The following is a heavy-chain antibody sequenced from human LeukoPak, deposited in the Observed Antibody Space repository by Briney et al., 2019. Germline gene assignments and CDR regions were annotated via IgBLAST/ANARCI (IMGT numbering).Heavy chain of an antibody. CDR2: ISYDGSNK. Sequence: GGSLRLSCAASGLTFSSYGKRWVRQAPGKGLEWVAVISYDGSNKYYADSVKGRFTISRDNSKNTLYLQMNSLRAEDTAVYYCAGRAGDWFHFDYWGQGTLVTVSS. CDR3: AGRAGDWFHFDY. V-gene: IGHV3-30*03. CDR1: GLTFSSYG. D-gene: IGHD7-27*01. J-gene: IGHJ4*02.